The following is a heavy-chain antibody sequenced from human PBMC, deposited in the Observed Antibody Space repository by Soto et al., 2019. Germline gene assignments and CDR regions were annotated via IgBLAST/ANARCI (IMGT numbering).Heavy chain of an antibody. J-gene: IGHJ4*02. CDR2: IYYSGST. CDR3: ARVQAVLDYYDSSGGSCRGSLDH. D-gene: IGHD3-22*01. V-gene: IGHV4-59*01. CDR1: GGSIISYY. Sequence: SETLSLTCTVSGGSIISYYWSWIRQPPGKGLEWIGYIYYSGSTNYNPSLKSRVTISVDTSKNQLSLKLSSVTAADTALYYCARVQAVLDYYDSSGGSCRGSLDHWGQGTLVTVSS.